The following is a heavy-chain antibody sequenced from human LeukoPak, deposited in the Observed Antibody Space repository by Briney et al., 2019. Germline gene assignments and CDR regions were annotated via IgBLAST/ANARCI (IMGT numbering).Heavy chain of an antibody. CDR1: GYSFTSYW. V-gene: IGHV5-51*01. Sequence: GESMKISCKGSGYSFTSYWIGWVRQMPGKGLEWMGIIYPGDSDTRYSPSFQGQVTISADKSISTAYLQWSSPKASDTAMYYCARGVAATPRYVWFDPWGQGTLVTVSS. CDR2: IYPGDSDT. CDR3: ARGVAATPRYVWFDP. D-gene: IGHD2-15*01. J-gene: IGHJ5*02.